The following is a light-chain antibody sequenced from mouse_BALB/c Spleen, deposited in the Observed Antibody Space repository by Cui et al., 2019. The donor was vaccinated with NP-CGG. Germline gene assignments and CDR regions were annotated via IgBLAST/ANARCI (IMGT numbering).Light chain of an antibody. J-gene: IGLJ1*01. V-gene: IGLV1*01. CDR1: TGAVTTSNY. CDR2: GTN. CDR3: ALWYSNHWV. Sequence: QAVVTQASTRTTSPGETVTLTCRSSTGAVTTSNYANWVQEKPDPLFTGLIGGTNNRAPGVPARFSGSLIGDKAALTITGAQTEDEAIYFCALWYSNHWVFGGGTKLTVL.